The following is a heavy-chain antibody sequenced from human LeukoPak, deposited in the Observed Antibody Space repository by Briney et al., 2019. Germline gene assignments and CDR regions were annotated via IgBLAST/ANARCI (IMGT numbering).Heavy chain of an antibody. CDR2: IYHSGST. CDR1: GYSISSGYY. J-gene: IGHJ4*02. D-gene: IGHD5-24*01. CDR3: AKAKWLQPTDYFDY. Sequence: PSETLSLTCTVSGYSISSGYYWGWIRPPPGKGLEWIGSIYHSGSTYYNPSLKSRVTISVDTSKNQFSLKLSSVTAADTAVYYCAKAKWLQPTDYFDYWGQGTLVTVSS. V-gene: IGHV4-38-2*02.